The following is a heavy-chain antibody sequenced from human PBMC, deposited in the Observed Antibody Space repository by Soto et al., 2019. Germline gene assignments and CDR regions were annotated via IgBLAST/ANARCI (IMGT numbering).Heavy chain of an antibody. Sequence: PSETLSLTCTVSGGSISSYYWSWIRQPPGKGLEWIGYIYYSGSTYYNPSLKSRVTISVDTSKNQFSLKLSSVTAADTAVYYCARVGAMIVSFDPWGQGTLVTVSS. J-gene: IGHJ5*02. V-gene: IGHV4-30-4*08. CDR2: IYYSGST. CDR1: GGSISSYY. D-gene: IGHD3-22*01. CDR3: ARVGAMIVSFDP.